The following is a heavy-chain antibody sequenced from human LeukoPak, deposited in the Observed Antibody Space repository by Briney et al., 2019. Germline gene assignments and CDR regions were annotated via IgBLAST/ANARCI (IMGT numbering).Heavy chain of an antibody. CDR2: IYHSGST. J-gene: IGHJ6*03. V-gene: IGHV4-38-2*02. Sequence: SETLSLTCTVSGYSISSGYYWGWIRQPPGKGLEWIGSIYHSGSTYYNPSLKSRVTISVDTSKNQFSLKLSSVTAADTAVYYCARVAVAGSFYYYYYMDVWGKGTTVTVSS. CDR1: GYSISSGYY. CDR3: ARVAVAGSFYYYYYMDV. D-gene: IGHD6-19*01.